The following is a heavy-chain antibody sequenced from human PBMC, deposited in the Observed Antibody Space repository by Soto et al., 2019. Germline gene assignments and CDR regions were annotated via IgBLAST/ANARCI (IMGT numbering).Heavy chain of an antibody. V-gene: IGHV4-34*01. CDR3: ARSQGAYYYYYGMDV. CDR2: INHSGGT. J-gene: IGHJ6*02. CDR1: GGSFSGYY. Sequence: PSETLSLTCAVYGGSFSGYYWSWIRQPPGKGLEWIGEINHSGGTNYNPSLKSRVTISVDTSKNKFSLKVRSVTAADTAVYYCARSQGAYYYYYGMDVWGQGTTVTVSS.